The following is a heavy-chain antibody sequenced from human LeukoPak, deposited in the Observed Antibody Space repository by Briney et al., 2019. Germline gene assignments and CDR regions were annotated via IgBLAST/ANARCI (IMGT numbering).Heavy chain of an antibody. Sequence: SETLSLTCTVSGASISSYYWSWIRQPPGKGLEWIGYVYYSGSTNNNPSLKSRVTMSVDTSKNQFSLKLSSVTAADTAVYYCARTTEGGYSNGYFYYYYMDVWGKGTTVTISS. CDR1: GASISSYY. CDR3: ARTTEGGYSNGYFYYYYMDV. V-gene: IGHV4-59*01. CDR2: VYYSGST. D-gene: IGHD4-11*01. J-gene: IGHJ6*03.